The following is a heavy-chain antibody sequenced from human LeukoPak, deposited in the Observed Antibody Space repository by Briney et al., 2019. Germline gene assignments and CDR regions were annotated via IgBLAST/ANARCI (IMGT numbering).Heavy chain of an antibody. V-gene: IGHV3-64D*06. CDR1: GFTFRRYA. CDR2: ISSNGGST. Sequence: GGSLRLYCSASGFTFRRYAMHWVRQAPGKGLEYVSAISSNGGSTYYADSVKGRFTISRDNSKNTLYLQMSSLRAEDTAVYYCAEDGSGSYSTYYFDYCGQGTLVTVSS. D-gene: IGHD3-10*01. CDR3: AEDGSGSYSTYYFDY. J-gene: IGHJ4*02.